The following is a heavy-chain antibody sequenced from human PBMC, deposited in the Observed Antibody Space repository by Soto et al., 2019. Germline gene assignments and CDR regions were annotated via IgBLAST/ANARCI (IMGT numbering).Heavy chain of an antibody. Sequence: SETLSLTCAVSGGSISSGGYSWSWIRQPPGKGLEWIGYIYHSGSTYYNPSLKSRVTISVDRSKNQFSLKLSSVTAADTAVYYCARALARRDGYNYYFDYWGQGTLVTVSS. V-gene: IGHV4-30-2*01. CDR3: ARALARRDGYNYYFDY. CDR2: IYHSGST. D-gene: IGHD5-12*01. CDR1: GGSISSGGYS. J-gene: IGHJ4*02.